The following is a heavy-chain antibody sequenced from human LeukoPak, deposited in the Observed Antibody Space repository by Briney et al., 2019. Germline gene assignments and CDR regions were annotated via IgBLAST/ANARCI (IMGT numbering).Heavy chain of an antibody. V-gene: IGHV1-24*01. Sequence: GASVKVSCKASGDTFSSYPIDWVRQAPGKGLEWMGGFDPEDGETIYAQKFQGRVTMTEDTSTDTAYMELSSLRSDDTAVYYCAREAPFQGLRLGELSTYFDYWGQGTLVTVSS. D-gene: IGHD3-16*02. J-gene: IGHJ4*02. CDR1: GDTFSSYP. CDR3: AREAPFQGLRLGELSTYFDY. CDR2: FDPEDGET.